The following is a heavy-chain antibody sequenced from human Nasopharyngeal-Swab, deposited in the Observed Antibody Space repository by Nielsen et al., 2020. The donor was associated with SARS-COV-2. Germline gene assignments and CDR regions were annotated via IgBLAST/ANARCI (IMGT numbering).Heavy chain of an antibody. Sequence: GESLKISCAVSGLTFSSYEMNWVRQAPGKGLEWVSYISSSGSTRYYADSVKGRFTISRDNAKNSLYLQMNSLRAEDTAVYYCARDYCSSTSCYDYWGQGTLVTVSS. CDR3: ARDYCSSTSCYDY. D-gene: IGHD2-2*01. CDR2: ISSSGSTR. V-gene: IGHV3-48*03. CDR1: GLTFSSYE. J-gene: IGHJ4*02.